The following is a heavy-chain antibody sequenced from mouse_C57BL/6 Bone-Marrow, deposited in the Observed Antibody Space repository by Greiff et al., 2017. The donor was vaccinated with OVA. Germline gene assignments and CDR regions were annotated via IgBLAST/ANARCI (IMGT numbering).Heavy chain of an antibody. CDR2: IYPGSGNT. V-gene: IGHV1-66*01. J-gene: IGHJ3*01. CDR1: GYSFTSYY. CDR3: ARWLLLAY. D-gene: IGHD2-3*01. Sequence: QVQLQQSGPELVKPGASVKISCKASGYSFTSYYIHWVKQRPGQGLAWIGWIYPGSGNTKYNEKFKGKATLTADTSSSTAYMQLSSLTSEDSAVYYCARWLLLAYWGQGTLVTVSA.